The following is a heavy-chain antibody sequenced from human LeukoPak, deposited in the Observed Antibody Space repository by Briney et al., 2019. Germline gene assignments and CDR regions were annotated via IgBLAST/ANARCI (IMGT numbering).Heavy chain of an antibody. J-gene: IGHJ4*02. V-gene: IGHV4-34*01. CDR1: GGSFSGYY. CDR3: ARQPAWNYYGSGSFDFDY. CDR2: INHSGST. Sequence: SETLSLTXAVYGGSFSGYYWSWIRQPPGKGLEWIGEINHSGSTNYNPSLKCRVTISVDTSKNQFSLKLSSVTAADTAVYYCARQPAWNYYGSGSFDFDYWGQGTLVTVSS. D-gene: IGHD3-10*01.